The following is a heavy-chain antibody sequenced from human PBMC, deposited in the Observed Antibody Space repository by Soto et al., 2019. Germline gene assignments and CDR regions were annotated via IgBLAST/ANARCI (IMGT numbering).Heavy chain of an antibody. CDR2: IYHMGST. CDR3: ASREYYDILTGPKFDY. V-gene: IGHV4-4*02. CDR1: GGSISSSNW. Sequence: QVQLQESGPGLVKPSGTLSLTCAVSGGSISSSNWWSWVRQPPGKGLEWIGEIYHMGSTNYNPSRKSGVTISVDQSKNQFSLKLRSVTAADTAVYYGASREYYDILTGPKFDYWGQGTLVTGYS. J-gene: IGHJ4*02. D-gene: IGHD3-9*01.